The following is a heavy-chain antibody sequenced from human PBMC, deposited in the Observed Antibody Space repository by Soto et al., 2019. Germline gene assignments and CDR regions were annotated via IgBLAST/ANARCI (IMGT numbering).Heavy chain of an antibody. Sequence: GGSLRLSCAASGFTFSSYAMHWVRQAPGKGLEWVAVISYDGSNKYYADSVKGRFTISRDNSKNTLYLQMNSLRAEDTAVYYCARDHDRGDPLFDYWGQGTLVTVSS. CDR2: ISYDGSNK. V-gene: IGHV3-30-3*01. CDR1: GFTFSSYA. D-gene: IGHD2-21*01. J-gene: IGHJ4*02. CDR3: ARDHDRGDPLFDY.